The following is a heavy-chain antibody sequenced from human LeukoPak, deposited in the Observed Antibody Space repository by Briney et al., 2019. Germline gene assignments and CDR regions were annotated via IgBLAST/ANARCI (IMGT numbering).Heavy chain of an antibody. D-gene: IGHD6-19*01. V-gene: IGHV1-69*05. CDR2: IIPIFGTA. J-gene: IGHJ4*02. Sequence: SVKVSCKASGGTFSSYAISWVRQAPGQGLEWMGGIIPIFGTANYAQKFQGRVTITTDESTSTAYMELSSLRSEDTAVYYCARDTNVRYSSGWYYFDYWGQGTLVTVPS. CDR3: ARDTNVRYSSGWYYFDY. CDR1: GGTFSSYA.